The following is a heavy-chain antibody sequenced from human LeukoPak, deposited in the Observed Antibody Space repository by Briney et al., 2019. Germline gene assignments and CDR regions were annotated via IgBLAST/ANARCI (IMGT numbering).Heavy chain of an antibody. D-gene: IGHD4-17*01. Sequence: SLRLSCVASGFTFSSYAMSWVRQAPGKGLEWVSGISWNSGSIGYADSVKGRFTISRDNAKNSLYLQMNSLRAEDTAVYYCAKTPAAGDYPQAEFFQHWGQDTLVTVSS. J-gene: IGHJ1*01. V-gene: IGHV3-9*01. CDR3: AKTPAAGDYPQAEFFQH. CDR1: GFTFSSYA. CDR2: ISWNSGSI.